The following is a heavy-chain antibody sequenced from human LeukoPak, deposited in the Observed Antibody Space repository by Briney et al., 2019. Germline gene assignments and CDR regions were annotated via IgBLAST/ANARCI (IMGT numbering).Heavy chain of an antibody. V-gene: IGHV1-69*13. J-gene: IGHJ4*02. Sequence: GASVKVSCKASGGTFISYAISWVRQAPGQGLEWMGGIIPIFGTANYAQKFQGRVTITADESTSTAYMELSSLRSEDTAVYYCARVSLGYCSGGSCYSAFDYWGQGTLVTVSS. CDR3: ARVSLGYCSGGSCYSAFDY. CDR2: IIPIFGTA. D-gene: IGHD2-15*01. CDR1: GGTFISYA.